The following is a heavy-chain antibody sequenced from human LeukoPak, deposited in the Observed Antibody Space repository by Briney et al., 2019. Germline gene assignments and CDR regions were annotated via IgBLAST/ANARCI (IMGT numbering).Heavy chain of an antibody. CDR1: GFTFNTLG. CDR3: AKDPVGGAPRYYFDN. CDR2: LPYDGRNQ. J-gene: IGHJ4*02. Sequence: GGSLRLSCVASGFTFNTLGMNWVRQAPGQGLEWVSFLPYDGRNQHYAHSVKGRSNIYRNYHNNTLFLPMSNVRPEDTAVYYCAKDPVGGAPRYYFDNWGQGTLVTVSS. D-gene: IGHD1-26*01. V-gene: IGHV3-30*02.